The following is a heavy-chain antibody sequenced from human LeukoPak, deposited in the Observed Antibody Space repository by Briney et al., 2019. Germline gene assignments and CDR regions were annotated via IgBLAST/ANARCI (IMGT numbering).Heavy chain of an antibody. CDR1: GYTFTGYY. V-gene: IGHV1-2*02. CDR3: ARDSTGPGSTRFDY. CDR2: INPNSGGT. J-gene: IGHJ4*02. D-gene: IGHD2-2*01. Sequence: GASVKVSCKASGYTFTGYYMHWVRQAPGQGLEWMGWINPNSGGTNYAQKFQGRVTMTRDTSISTAYMELSRLRSDDTAVYYCARDSTGPGSTRFDYWGQGTLVTVSS.